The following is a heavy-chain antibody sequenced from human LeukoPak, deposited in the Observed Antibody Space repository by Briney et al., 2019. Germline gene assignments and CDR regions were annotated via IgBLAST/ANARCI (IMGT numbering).Heavy chain of an antibody. Sequence: SETLSLTCTVSGGSIGSYYWSWIRQPAGKGLEWIGRIYSSGITNYNPSLKSRLTMSIDTSKSQFFLNLSSLTAADTAVYYCARGITGRGRFDPWGQGTLVTVSS. J-gene: IGHJ5*02. D-gene: IGHD3-10*01. CDR1: GGSIGSYY. CDR3: ARGITGRGRFDP. CDR2: IYSSGIT. V-gene: IGHV4-4*07.